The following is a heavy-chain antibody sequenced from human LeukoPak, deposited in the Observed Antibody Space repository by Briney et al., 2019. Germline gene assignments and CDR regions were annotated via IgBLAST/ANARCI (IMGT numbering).Heavy chain of an antibody. V-gene: IGHV1-2*02. J-gene: IGHJ4*02. CDR3: AGDYYDSSGHRFDH. CDR1: GYTFTACH. Sequence: GASVKVSCKASGYTFTACHIHWVRQAPGQGLEWMGWINTNNGGTNYAQKFQGSVTMTMDTSISTAYMELRRLRSDDKAMYYYAGDYYDSSGHRFDHWGEGALVSVCS. CDR2: INTNNGGT. D-gene: IGHD3-22*01.